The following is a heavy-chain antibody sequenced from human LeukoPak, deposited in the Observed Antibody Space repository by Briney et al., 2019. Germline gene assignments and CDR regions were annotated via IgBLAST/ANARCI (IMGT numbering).Heavy chain of an antibody. J-gene: IGHJ1*01. CDR2: IIPIFGTA. CDR3: ARDPDSEGYFQH. Sequence: SVKVSCKASGGTFSSYAISWVRQAPGQGLEWMGGIIPIFGTANYAQKFQGRVTITADKSTSTAYMELSSLRSEDTAVYYCARDPDSEGYFQHWGQGTLVTVSS. V-gene: IGHV1-69*06. CDR1: GGTFSSYA. D-gene: IGHD2-21*01.